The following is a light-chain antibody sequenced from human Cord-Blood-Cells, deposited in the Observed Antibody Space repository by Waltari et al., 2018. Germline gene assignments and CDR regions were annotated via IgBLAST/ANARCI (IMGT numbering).Light chain of an antibody. CDR1: QSVLYSSNNKNY. V-gene: IGKV4-1*01. CDR2: WAS. CDR3: QQYYSTPYT. J-gene: IGKJ2*01. Sequence: DIVMTQSPDSLAVALGERATINCKSSQSVLYSSNNKNYLAWYQQKPGQPPKLLIYWASTRKSGVPDRFSGSWSGTDFTLTISSLQAEDVAVYYCQQYYSTPYTFGQGTKLEIK.